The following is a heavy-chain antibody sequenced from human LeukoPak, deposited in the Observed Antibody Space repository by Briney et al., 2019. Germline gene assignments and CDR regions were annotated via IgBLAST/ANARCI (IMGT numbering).Heavy chain of an antibody. CDR3: AKDPYDYGDYVPDY. J-gene: IGHJ4*02. CDR1: GFTFSSYG. CDR2: ISYDGSNK. D-gene: IGHD4-17*01. Sequence: GRSLRLSCAASGFTFSSYGMHWVRQAPGKGLEWVAVISYDGSNKYYADSVKGRFTISRDNSKNTLYLQMNSLRAEDTAVYYCAKDPYDYGDYVPDYRGQGTLVTVSS. V-gene: IGHV3-30*18.